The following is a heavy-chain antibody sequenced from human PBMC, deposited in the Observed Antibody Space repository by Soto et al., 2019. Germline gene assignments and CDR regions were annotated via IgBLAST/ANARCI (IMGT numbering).Heavy chain of an antibody. CDR1: GYTFTSYG. CDR3: AREYCGGDCYPYFDY. CDR2: ISAYNGNT. Sequence: GASVKVSCKASGYTFTSYGISWVRQAPGQGLEWMGWISAYNGNTNYAQKLQGRVTMTTDTSTSTAYMELRSLRSDDTAVYYCAREYCGGDCYPYFDYWGQGTLVTVSS. V-gene: IGHV1-18*01. J-gene: IGHJ4*02. D-gene: IGHD2-21*02.